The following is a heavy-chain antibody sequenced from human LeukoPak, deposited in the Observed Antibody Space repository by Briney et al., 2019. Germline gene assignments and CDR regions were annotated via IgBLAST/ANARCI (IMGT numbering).Heavy chain of an antibody. CDR3: ARDHAMAVAGLIDY. D-gene: IGHD6-19*01. CDR1: GFTFSRYW. Sequence: PGGSLRLSCAASGFTFSRYWMAWVRQAPGKGLEWLANIKEDGSDKYYVDSVEGRFTISRDNAKNSLYLQMNSLRAEDTAVYYCARDHAMAVAGLIDYWGQGTLVTASS. J-gene: IGHJ4*02. V-gene: IGHV3-7*01. CDR2: IKEDGSDK.